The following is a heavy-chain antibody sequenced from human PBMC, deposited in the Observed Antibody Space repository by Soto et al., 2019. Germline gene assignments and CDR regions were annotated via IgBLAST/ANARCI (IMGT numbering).Heavy chain of an antibody. CDR1: GYTFSTSG. D-gene: IGHD6-6*01. V-gene: IGHV1-18*01. CDR2: ISTYNGDA. CDR3: AREGPRPYYYYGMDV. Sequence: QAQLEQSGAEVKKPGASVKVSCKSSGYTFSTSGISWVRQAPGQGLEWMGWISTYNGDANYAQMFQGRVTMTTDTSTSTTFMELRSLRSDDPAVYYCAREGPRPYYYYGMDVWGQGTTVTVSS. J-gene: IGHJ6*02.